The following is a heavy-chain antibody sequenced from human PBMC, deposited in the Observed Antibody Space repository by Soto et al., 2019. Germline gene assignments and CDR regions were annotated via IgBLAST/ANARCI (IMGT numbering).Heavy chain of an antibody. CDR2: ISYDGSNK. Sequence: GGSLRLSCAASGFTFSSYAMHWVRQAPGKGLEWVAVISYDGSNKYYADSVKGRFTISRDNSKNTLYLQMNSLRAEDTAVYYCARDRLYYGDGKYYGMDVWGQGTTVTV. D-gene: IGHD4-17*01. J-gene: IGHJ6*02. CDR3: ARDRLYYGDGKYYGMDV. CDR1: GFTFSSYA. V-gene: IGHV3-30-3*01.